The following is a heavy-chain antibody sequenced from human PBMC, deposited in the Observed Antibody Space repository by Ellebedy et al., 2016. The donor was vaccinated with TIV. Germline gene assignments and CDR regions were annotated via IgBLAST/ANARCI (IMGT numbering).Heavy chain of an antibody. Sequence: GESLKISCAASGFTVSSNYMSWVRQAPGKGLEWVSAISGSGGNTYYADSVKGRFSISRDNSKNTLYLQMNSLRAEDTAVYYCAKDQGRVSEQPDLFDYWGQGTLVTVSS. CDR3: AKDQGRVSEQPDLFDY. J-gene: IGHJ4*02. V-gene: IGHV3-23*01. D-gene: IGHD6-13*01. CDR2: ISGSGGNT. CDR1: GFTVSSNY.